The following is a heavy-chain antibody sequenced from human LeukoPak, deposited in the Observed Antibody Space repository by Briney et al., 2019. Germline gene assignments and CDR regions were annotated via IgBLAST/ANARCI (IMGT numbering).Heavy chain of an antibody. CDR3: ARGPRITMMVVVTNYYYMDV. CDR1: GYTFTGYY. J-gene: IGHJ6*03. CDR2: INPNSGGT. D-gene: IGHD3-22*01. V-gene: IGHV1-2*02. Sequence: ASVKVSCKASGYTFTGYYMHWVRQAPGQGLEWMGWINPNSGGTNYAQKFQGRVTMTRDTSISTAYMELSRLRSDDTAVYYCARGPRITMMVVVTNYYYMDVWGKGTTVTVSS.